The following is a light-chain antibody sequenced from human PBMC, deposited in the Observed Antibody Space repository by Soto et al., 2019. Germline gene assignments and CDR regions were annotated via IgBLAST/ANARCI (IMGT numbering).Light chain of an antibody. CDR2: AAS. V-gene: IGKV1-27*01. Sequence: DIQMTKSPSSLSASVGDTVTITCRASQDISNYLAWYQQKPGRVPKVLIYAASTLQSGVPSRFSAIGSGTYFTLTISSLQPDDVATYYCQKYNRAPLTFGGGTQVEIK. CDR3: QKYNRAPLT. J-gene: IGKJ4*01. CDR1: QDISNY.